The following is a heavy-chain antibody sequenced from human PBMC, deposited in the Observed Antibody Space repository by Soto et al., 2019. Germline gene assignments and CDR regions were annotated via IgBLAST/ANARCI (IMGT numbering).Heavy chain of an antibody. V-gene: IGHV3-23*01. D-gene: IGHD6-6*01. J-gene: IGHJ4*02. CDR2: VSGNGGRT. CDR1: GFTFSSYA. CDR3: ARPEISTSWGNGPDY. Sequence: SGGSLRLSCAASGFTFSSYAMNWVRQAPGKGLEWVSAVSGNGGRTYYADSVKGRFTISRDNSKNTLYLQMNSLRAEDTALYYCARPEISTSWGNGPDYWGQGTLVTVSS.